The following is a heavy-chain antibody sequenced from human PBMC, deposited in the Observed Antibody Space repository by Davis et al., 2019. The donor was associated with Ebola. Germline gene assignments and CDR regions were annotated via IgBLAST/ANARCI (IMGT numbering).Heavy chain of an antibody. Sequence: AASVKVSCKASGGTFTNYVISWVRQAPGQGLEWMGRIIPIFGLANYAQKFQGRVTIPADKSANTAYMELTSLRSEDTAVYYCASSSTPPAIEYYDYALDVWGQGTTVTVSS. CDR3: ASSSTPPAIEYYDYALDV. CDR2: IIPIFGLA. J-gene: IGHJ6*02. D-gene: IGHD2/OR15-2a*01. V-gene: IGHV1-69*04. CDR1: GGTFTNYV.